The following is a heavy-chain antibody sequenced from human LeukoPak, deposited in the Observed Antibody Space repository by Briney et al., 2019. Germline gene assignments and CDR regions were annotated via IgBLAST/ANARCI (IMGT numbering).Heavy chain of an antibody. Sequence: GGSLRLSCEASGFSFSSYNMDWVRQTPGKGLEWISSITTSSTYTFYADSVKGRFTISRDNARNSLYLQMNRLRPEDAAVCYCAKAPVTTCRGAFCYPFDYWGLGTLVTVSS. V-gene: IGHV3-21*04. CDR2: ITTSSTYT. CDR1: GFSFSSYN. J-gene: IGHJ4*02. CDR3: AKAPVTTCRGAFCYPFDY. D-gene: IGHD2-15*01.